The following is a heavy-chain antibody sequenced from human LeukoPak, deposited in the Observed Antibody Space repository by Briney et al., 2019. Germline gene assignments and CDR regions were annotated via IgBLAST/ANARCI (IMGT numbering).Heavy chain of an antibody. CDR2: IKSKTDGGTT. V-gene: IGHV3-15*01. CDR3: ARGYGDRLDCFDP. D-gene: IGHD4-17*01. Sequence: GGSLRLSCAASGXTFSNAWMSWVRQAPGKGREWVGRIKSKTDGGTTDYAAPVKGRFTISRGDSKNTLYLHMNSLKTEDTAVYYCARGYGDRLDCFDPWGQGTLVTVSS. CDR1: GXTFSNAW. J-gene: IGHJ5*02.